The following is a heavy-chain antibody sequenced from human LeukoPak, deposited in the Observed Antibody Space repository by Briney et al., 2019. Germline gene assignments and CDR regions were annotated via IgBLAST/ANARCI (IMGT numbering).Heavy chain of an antibody. CDR2: ISGGTT. D-gene: IGHD3-10*01. CDR3: ARATFGEWLLDY. V-gene: IGHV3-11*01. Sequence: GGSLRLSCAASGFTFSDYYTTWIRQSPAKGLEWVSYISGGTTYYADSVKGRFYISRDNANNSLYLQMNSLRGDDTAVYYCARATFGEWLLDYWGQGTLVTVSS. CDR1: GFTFSDYY. J-gene: IGHJ4*02.